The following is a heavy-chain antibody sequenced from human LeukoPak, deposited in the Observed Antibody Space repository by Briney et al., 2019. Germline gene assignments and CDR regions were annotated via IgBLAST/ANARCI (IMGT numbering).Heavy chain of an antibody. V-gene: IGHV4-34*01. CDR1: GGSFSGYY. D-gene: IGHD2-15*01. J-gene: IGHJ5*02. Sequence: SETLSLTCAVYGGSFSGYYWSWIRQPPGKGLEWIGEINHSGSTNYNPSLKSRVTISVDTSKNQFSLKLSSVTAADTAVYYCARGRGSGGSRVWFDPWGQGTLVAVSS. CDR3: ARGRGSGGSRVWFDP. CDR2: INHSGST.